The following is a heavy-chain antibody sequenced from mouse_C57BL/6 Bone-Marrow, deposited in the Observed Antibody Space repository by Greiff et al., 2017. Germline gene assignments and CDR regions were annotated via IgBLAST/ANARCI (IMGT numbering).Heavy chain of an antibody. CDR2: IDPNSGGT. V-gene: IGHV1-72*01. D-gene: IGHD3-2*02. CDR3: ARAMGTAQGIAY. CDR1: GYTFTSYW. Sequence: QVQLKQPGAELVKPGASVKLSCKASGYTFTSYWMHWVKQRPGRGLEWIGRIDPNSGGTKYNEKFKSKATLTVDKPSSTAYMQLSSLTSEDSAVYDCARAMGTAQGIAYWGQGTLVTVSA. J-gene: IGHJ3*01.